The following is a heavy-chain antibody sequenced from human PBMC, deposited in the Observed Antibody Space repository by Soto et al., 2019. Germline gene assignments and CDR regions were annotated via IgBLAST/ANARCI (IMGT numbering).Heavy chain of an antibody. V-gene: IGHV3-30*09. D-gene: IGHD1-1*01. Sequence: QVQLVESGGGVVQPGRSLRLSCAASGFSVSAYTVHWVRQAPGKGLEWVAVISSEGNHKYYTDSVKGRFAISRDTSTNTVFLQMNSLGPEDTAVYYCASCEQPLFEYWGQGTLVTVSS. CDR3: ASCEQPLFEY. J-gene: IGHJ4*02. CDR1: GFSVSAYT. CDR2: ISSEGNHK.